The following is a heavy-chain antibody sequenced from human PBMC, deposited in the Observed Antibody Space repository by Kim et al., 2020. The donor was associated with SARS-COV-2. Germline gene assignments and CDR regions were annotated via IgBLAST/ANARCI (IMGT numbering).Heavy chain of an antibody. CDR3: VRDYSKNWSFDF. V-gene: IGHV3-30-3*01. J-gene: IGHJ4*02. D-gene: IGHD6-13*01. CDR2: ISNDGSSA. Sequence: GGSLRLSCAASGFTFNTDAMHWVRQAPGEGLEWVTLISNDGSSAYYADSVKGRFTISRDNSKNTLYLQMNSLRAEDTALYYCVRDYSKNWSFDFWGQGTL. CDR1: GFTFNTDA.